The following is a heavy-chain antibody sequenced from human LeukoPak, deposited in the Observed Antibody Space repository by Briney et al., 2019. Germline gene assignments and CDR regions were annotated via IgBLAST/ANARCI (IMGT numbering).Heavy chain of an antibody. Sequence: ASVKVSCKASGYTFTSYYMHWVRQAPGQGLEWMGIINPSGGSTSYAQRFQGRVTMTRDTSTSTVYMELSSLRSEDTAVYYCARDLGQRGGYYYYGMDVWGQGTTVTVSS. V-gene: IGHV1-46*01. J-gene: IGHJ6*02. CDR2: INPSGGST. CDR1: GYTFTSYY. CDR3: ARDLGQRGGYYYYGMDV.